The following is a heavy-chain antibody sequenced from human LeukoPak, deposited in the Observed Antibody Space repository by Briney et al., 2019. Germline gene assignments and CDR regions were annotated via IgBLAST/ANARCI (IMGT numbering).Heavy chain of an antibody. D-gene: IGHD6-13*01. V-gene: IGHV3-66*01. CDR3: ARGGPAAGRFDY. Sequence: GGSLRLSCAASGFTFSSYEMNWVRQAPGKGLEWVSVIYSGGSTYYADSVKGRFTISRDNSKNTLYLQMNSLRAEDTAVYYCARGGPAAGRFDYWGQGTLVTVSS. CDR1: GFTFSSYE. J-gene: IGHJ4*02. CDR2: IYSGGST.